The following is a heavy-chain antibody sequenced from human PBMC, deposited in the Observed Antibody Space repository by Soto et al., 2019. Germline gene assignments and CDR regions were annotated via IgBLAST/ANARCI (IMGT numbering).Heavy chain of an antibody. J-gene: IGHJ5*02. V-gene: IGHV3-23*01. CDR2: IISTGIST. CDR3: AKGNYGDYGGFDP. Sequence: GSLRLSCAASGFSFSTFAMTWVRQAPGKGLEWVSTIISTGISTYYADSVKGRFTISRANSKNTLYLQMNSLRADDSAVYYCAKGNYGDYGGFDPWGQGTLVTVSS. D-gene: IGHD4-17*01. CDR1: GFSFSTFA.